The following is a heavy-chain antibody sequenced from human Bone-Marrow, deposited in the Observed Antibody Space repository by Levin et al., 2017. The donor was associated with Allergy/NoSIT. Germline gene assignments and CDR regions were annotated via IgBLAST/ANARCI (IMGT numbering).Heavy chain of an antibody. CDR2: IIPIFGTA. V-gene: IGHV1-69*13. CDR3: ARSEKYSSSWYYNWFDP. CDR1: GGTFSSYA. D-gene: IGHD6-13*01. Sequence: SVKVSCKASGGTFSSYAISWVRQAPGQGLEWMGGIIPIFGTANYAQKFQGRVTITADESTSTAYMELSSLRSEDTAVYYCARSEKYSSSWYYNWFDPWGQGTLVTVSS. J-gene: IGHJ5*02.